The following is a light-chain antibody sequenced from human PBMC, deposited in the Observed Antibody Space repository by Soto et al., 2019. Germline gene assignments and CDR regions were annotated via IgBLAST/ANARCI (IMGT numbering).Light chain of an antibody. J-gene: IGKJ5*01. CDR2: GAF. Sequence: EIVLTQSPATLSLSPGERATLSCRASPSVTNFLAWYQQKPGQAPRLLIYGAFNRATGIPARFSGSGSGTDFTLTISRLEPADFAVYYCQHYGSSPPITFGQGTRLEIK. CDR3: QHYGSSPPIT. V-gene: IGKV3-20*01. CDR1: PSVTNF.